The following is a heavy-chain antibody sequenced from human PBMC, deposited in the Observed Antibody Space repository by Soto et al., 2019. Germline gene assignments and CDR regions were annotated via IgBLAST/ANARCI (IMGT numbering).Heavy chain of an antibody. CDR2: IDHSGST. CDR1: GGFIRSSNW. Sequence: SETLSLTCAVSGGFIRSSNWWSWVRQPAGKGLEWIGEIDHSGSTNYNSSLKSRVTISVDKSKNQFSLKLSSVTDAETAVYYCARVYCRGDSCYSYGMDVRGQGTTVTVSS. J-gene: IGHJ6*02. CDR3: ARVYCRGDSCYSYGMDV. V-gene: IGHV4-4*02. D-gene: IGHD2-15*01.